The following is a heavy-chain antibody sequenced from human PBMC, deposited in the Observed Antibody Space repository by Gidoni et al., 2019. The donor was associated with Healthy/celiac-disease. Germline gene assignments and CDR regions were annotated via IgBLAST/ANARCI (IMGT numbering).Heavy chain of an antibody. CDR2: IYYSGST. J-gene: IGHJ5*02. Sequence: QVQLQESGPGLVKPSETLSLTCTVSGSSISSYYWRWIRQPPGKGLEWIGYIYYSGSTNYNPALKSRVTISVDTSKNQFSLKLSSVTAADTAVYYCARLGYCSSTSCFDLWKRGFDPWGQGTLVTVSS. D-gene: IGHD2-2*01. CDR1: GSSISSYY. CDR3: ARLGYCSSTSCFDLWKRGFDP. V-gene: IGHV4-59*01.